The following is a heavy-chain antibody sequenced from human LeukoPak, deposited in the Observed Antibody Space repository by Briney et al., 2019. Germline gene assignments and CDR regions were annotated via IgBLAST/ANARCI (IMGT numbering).Heavy chain of an antibody. CDR1: GGSISSHY. D-gene: IGHD2-2*01. V-gene: IGHV4-59*11. CDR2: IYYSWST. CDR3: ARVGIVVVPAAPGGAFDI. Sequence: SETLSLTCTVSGGSISSHYWSWIRQPPGKGLEGSGYIYYSWSTNYNPSLKRRGTISVDTSKIQFSLKLSSVTAADTAVYYCARVGIVVVPAAPGGAFDIWGQGTMVTVSS. J-gene: IGHJ3*02.